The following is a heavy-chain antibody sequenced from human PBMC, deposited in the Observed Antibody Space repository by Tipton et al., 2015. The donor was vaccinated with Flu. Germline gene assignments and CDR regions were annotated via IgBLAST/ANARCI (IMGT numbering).Heavy chain of an antibody. J-gene: IGHJ6*02. V-gene: IGHV4-31*11. CDR1: GGSITSGGYY. CDR3: ARGSVASGYRYGNPYSFCGMGV. D-gene: IGHD5-18*01. Sequence: TLSLTCAVSGGSITSGGYYWTWIRQHPGQGLDWIGYIYYSGSTYYNPSLKSRVTISVDTSKNLLSLTLSSVTAADTAVYYCARGSVASGYRYGNPYSFCGMGVWGQGTTVIVSS. CDR2: IYYSGST.